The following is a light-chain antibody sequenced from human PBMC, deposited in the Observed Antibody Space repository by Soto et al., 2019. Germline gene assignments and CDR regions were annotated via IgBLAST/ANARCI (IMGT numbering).Light chain of an antibody. CDR2: EIS. J-gene: IGKJ3*01. Sequence: DLVMTQTPLSLSVTPGQPASISCKSSQNLLHSDGKTYLYWYLQKPGQQPQLLIYEISNRFSGESDRCSDSGSGRDFTLKISCVEDEDVDVYYCMQSLQRPLPFGPETKVDVK. V-gene: IGKV2D-29*01. CDR1: QNLLHSDGKTY. CDR3: MQSLQRPLP.